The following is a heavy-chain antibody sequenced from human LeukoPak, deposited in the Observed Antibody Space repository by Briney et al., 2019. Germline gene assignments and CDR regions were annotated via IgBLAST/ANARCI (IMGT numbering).Heavy chain of an antibody. CDR3: ARGPLKKYNWNYANY. V-gene: IGHV4-34*01. J-gene: IGHJ4*02. CDR2: INHSGST. D-gene: IGHD1-7*01. Sequence: SETLSLACAVYGGSFSGYYWSWIRQPPGKGLEWIGEINHSGSTNYNPSLKSRVTISVDTSKNQFSLKLSSVTAADTAVYYCARGPLKKYNWNYANYWGQGTLVTVSS. CDR1: GGSFSGYY.